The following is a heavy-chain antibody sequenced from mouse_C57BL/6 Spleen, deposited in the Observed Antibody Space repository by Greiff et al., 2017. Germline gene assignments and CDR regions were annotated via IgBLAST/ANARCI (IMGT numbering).Heavy chain of an antibody. J-gene: IGHJ4*01. CDR1: GYAFTNYL. V-gene: IGHV1-54*01. CDR3: ARDGYYLYYAMDY. CDR2: INPGSGGT. Sequence: QVQLKQSGAELVRPGTSVKVSCKASGYAFTNYLIEWVKQRPGQGLEWIGVINPGSGGTNYNEKFKGKATLTADKSSSTAYMQLSSLTSEDSAVYFCARDGYYLYYAMDYWGQGTSVTVSS. D-gene: IGHD2-3*01.